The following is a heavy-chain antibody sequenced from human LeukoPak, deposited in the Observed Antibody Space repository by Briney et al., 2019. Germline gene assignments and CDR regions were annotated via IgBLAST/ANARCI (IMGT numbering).Heavy chain of an antibody. CDR1: GFTFSSYE. Sequence: PGGSLRLSCAASGFTFSSYEMNWVRQAPGKGLEWVSYISSSGSTIYYADSVKGRFTISRGNAKNSLYLQMNSLRAEDTAVYYCAVNPTKYYYYGMDVWGQGTTVTVSS. CDR2: ISSSGSTI. J-gene: IGHJ6*02. CDR3: AVNPTKYYYYGMDV. D-gene: IGHD2-8*01. V-gene: IGHV3-48*03.